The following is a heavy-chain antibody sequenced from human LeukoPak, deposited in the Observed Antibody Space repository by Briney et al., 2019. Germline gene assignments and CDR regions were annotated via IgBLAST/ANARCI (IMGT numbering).Heavy chain of an antibody. CDR1: GDSFSGYY. V-gene: IGHV4-34*01. CDR3: ARSWAGMYCPFYYFDY. D-gene: IGHD2-8*02. Sequence: PSETLSLTCAVYGDSFSGYYWSWIRQPPGKGLEWIAEINHRGTTHYNPSLKSRVNISADTSKNQFSLHLDSVTAADTAVYYCARSWAGMYCPFYYFDYWGQGTLVSVSS. CDR2: INHRGTT. J-gene: IGHJ4*02.